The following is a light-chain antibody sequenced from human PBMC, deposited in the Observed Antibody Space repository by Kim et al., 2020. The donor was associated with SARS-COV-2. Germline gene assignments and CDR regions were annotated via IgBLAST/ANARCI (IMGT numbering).Light chain of an antibody. Sequence: ALGKTVRITCQRNSLRSYYATWYQQKPGQAPILVIYGKNNRPSGIPDRFSGSSSGNAASLTITGTQAGDEADYYCNSRDSNDNVVFGGGTQLTVL. V-gene: IGLV3-19*01. CDR1: SLRSYY. CDR2: GKN. CDR3: NSRDSNDNVV. J-gene: IGLJ2*01.